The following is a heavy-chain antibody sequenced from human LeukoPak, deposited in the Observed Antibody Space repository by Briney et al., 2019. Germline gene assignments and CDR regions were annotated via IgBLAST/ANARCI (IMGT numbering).Heavy chain of an antibody. V-gene: IGHV1-2*02. Sequence: ASVKVSCKASGYTFTGYYMHWVRQAPGQGLEWMGWINPNSGGTNYAQKFQGRVTMTRDTSISTAYMELSRLRSDDTAVYYCARDGNRYYYDSSGVTNNWFDPWGQGTLVTVSS. J-gene: IGHJ5*02. D-gene: IGHD3-22*01. CDR3: ARDGNRYYYDSSGVTNNWFDP. CDR2: INPNSGGT. CDR1: GYTFTGYY.